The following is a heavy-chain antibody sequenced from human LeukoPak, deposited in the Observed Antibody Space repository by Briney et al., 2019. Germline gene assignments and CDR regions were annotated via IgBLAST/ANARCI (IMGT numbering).Heavy chain of an antibody. CDR1: GFTFSSYA. Sequence: AGSLRLSCAASGFTFSSYAMNWVRQAPGKGLDWVSSITRSSSYIYYADSVKGRFTISRDNAKNSLFLQVNSLRAEDTALYYCATSGSGGNYPLDYWGQGTLVSVSS. CDR3: ATSGSGGNYPLDY. CDR2: ITRSSSYI. J-gene: IGHJ4*02. V-gene: IGHV3-21*01. D-gene: IGHD1-26*01.